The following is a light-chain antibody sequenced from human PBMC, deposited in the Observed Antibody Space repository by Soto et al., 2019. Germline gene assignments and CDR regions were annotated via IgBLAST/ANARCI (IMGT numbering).Light chain of an antibody. CDR1: QSVLYHSNSKNN. J-gene: IGKJ1*01. CDR2: WAS. CDR3: QQYYTTPRT. Sequence: DIVMTQSPDSLAVSLGERATINCKSSQSVLYHSNSKNNLAWYQQRPGQPPKKLIYWASTRESGVPDRFSGSGSGTDFTLTISSLQAEDVAVYYCQQYYTTPRTFGQGTKVDIK. V-gene: IGKV4-1*01.